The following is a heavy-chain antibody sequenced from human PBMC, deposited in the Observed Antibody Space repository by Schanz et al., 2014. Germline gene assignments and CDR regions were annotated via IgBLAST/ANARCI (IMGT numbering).Heavy chain of an antibody. D-gene: IGHD6-19*01. CDR2: IRYDGNNK. CDR1: GFTFSNAW. V-gene: IGHV3-30*02. Sequence: QVQLVESGGGLVKPGGSLRLSCGASGFTFSNAWMTWVRQAPGKGLEWVAFIRYDGNNKYYADSVKGRFTISRDNSKNTLYLQMNSLRAEDTAVYYCAKDLAVAGDYWGQGTLVTVSS. CDR3: AKDLAVAGDY. J-gene: IGHJ4*02.